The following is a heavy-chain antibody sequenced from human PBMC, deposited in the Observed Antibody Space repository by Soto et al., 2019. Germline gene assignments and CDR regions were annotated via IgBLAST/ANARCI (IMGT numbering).Heavy chain of an antibody. Sequence: QVQLVQSGPEVKKPGSSVKVSCTASGGTFNSYTLNWVRQAPGQRPEWVGRVNPIVGMSTSASKFQGRVTLTADKSTNRAYMVLTGLKSEDTAVYYCATSYGSGSTHFDSWGQGTLVTVAS. CDR2: VNPIVGMS. CDR3: ATSYGSGSTHFDS. J-gene: IGHJ4*02. V-gene: IGHV1-69*02. D-gene: IGHD3-10*01. CDR1: GGTFNSYT.